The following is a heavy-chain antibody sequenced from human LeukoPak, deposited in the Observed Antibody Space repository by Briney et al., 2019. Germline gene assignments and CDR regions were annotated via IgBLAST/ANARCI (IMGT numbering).Heavy chain of an antibody. D-gene: IGHD3-16*01. CDR2: ISYDGSNK. J-gene: IGHJ4*02. CDR3: AKDGGLYGERVY. V-gene: IGHV3-30*18. CDR1: GFTFSSYG. Sequence: GRSLRPSCAASGFTFSSYGMHWVRQAPGKGLEWVAVISYDGSNKYYADSVKGRFTISRDNSKNTLYLQMNSLRAEDTAVYYCAKDGGLYGERVYWGQGTLVTVSS.